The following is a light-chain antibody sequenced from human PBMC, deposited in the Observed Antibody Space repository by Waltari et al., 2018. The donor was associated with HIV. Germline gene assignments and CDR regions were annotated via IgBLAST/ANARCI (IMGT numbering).Light chain of an antibody. CDR3: QSYDSSLSGSFV. Sequence: QSVLTQPPPVSGAPGQRVTISCTGSSSHIRAGYDVHWFQQLPGTAPQPLIYADDNRPSGVPDRFSGSKSGTSASLAITGLQAEDEADYYCQSYDSSLSGSFVFGTGTKVTVL. CDR2: ADD. V-gene: IGLV1-40*01. CDR1: SSHIRAGYD. J-gene: IGLJ1*01.